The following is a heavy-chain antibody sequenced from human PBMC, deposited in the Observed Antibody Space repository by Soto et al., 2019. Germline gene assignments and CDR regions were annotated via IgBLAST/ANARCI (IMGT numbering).Heavy chain of an antibody. J-gene: IGHJ5*02. Sequence: QVQLVQSGAEVKKPGPSVKVSCQASGYAFSNNDISWVRQSTGQGLVWMGWMNPNSGNGGDAQKFQGRVTMTRDTSTSFANMELSSLTSNGPAIYYCARMATSGPLNCFDPWRQGTLVCVSS. V-gene: IGHV1-8*01. CDR3: ARMATSGPLNCFDP. D-gene: IGHD2-15*01. CDR2: MNPNSGNG. CDR1: GYAFSNND.